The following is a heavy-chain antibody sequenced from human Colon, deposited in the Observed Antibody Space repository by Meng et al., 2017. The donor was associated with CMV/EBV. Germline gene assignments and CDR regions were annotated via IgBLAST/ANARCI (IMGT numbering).Heavy chain of an antibody. J-gene: IGHJ6*02. CDR1: GFTFRSYW. CDR3: AKDRTVGGYTFGLDV. D-gene: IGHD5-12*01. V-gene: IGHV3-7*03. Sequence: GGSLRLSCVASGFTFRSYWMSWVRQAPGKGLEWVAGIKEDGSEKYSVDSVKGRFTISRDNAKNSLYLQMDSLRAADTAVYYCAKDRTVGGYTFGLDVWGQGTTVTVSS. CDR2: IKEDGSEK.